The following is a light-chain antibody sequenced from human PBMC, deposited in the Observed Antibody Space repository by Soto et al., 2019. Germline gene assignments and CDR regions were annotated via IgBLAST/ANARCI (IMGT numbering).Light chain of an antibody. CDR3: ETWDSNTVV. J-gene: IGLJ3*02. V-gene: IGLV4-60*03. Sequence: QSVLTQSSSASASLGSSVKLTCTLSSGHSRYTIAWHQQQPGKAPRYLMNLEDSGTYTKGSGVPDRFSGSSSGAARYLVISNIQSEDEADYYCETWDSNTVVFGGGTKLTVL. CDR1: SGHSRYT. CDR2: LEDSGTY.